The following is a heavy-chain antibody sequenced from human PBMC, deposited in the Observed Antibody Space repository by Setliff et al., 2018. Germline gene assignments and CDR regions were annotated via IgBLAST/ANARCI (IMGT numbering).Heavy chain of an antibody. Sequence: SETLSLTCAVYGGSFSDYFWSWVRQPPGKGPEWIGEINHSGTTNYNPSPKSRVTMSVDTSKNQFSLKVDSVTAADTAMYYCARDGDYFGSGNRFDPWGQGTLVTVSS. CDR1: GGSFSDYF. CDR2: INHSGTT. V-gene: IGHV4-34*01. J-gene: IGHJ5*02. D-gene: IGHD3-10*01. CDR3: ARDGDYFGSGNRFDP.